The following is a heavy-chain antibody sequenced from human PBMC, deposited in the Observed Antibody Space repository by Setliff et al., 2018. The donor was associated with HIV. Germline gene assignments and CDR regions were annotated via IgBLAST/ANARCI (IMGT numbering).Heavy chain of an antibody. CDR1: GYSFSDYY. CDR2: ISPKYGGT. J-gene: IGHJ3*01. CDR3: ARTSGDAYNYEGAFDV. Sequence: ASVKVSCKASGYSFSDYYIHWVRQAPGHGFQWMGWISPKYGGTNYAQNFQGRVTMTRDTSISTAYMDLSSLKSEDTAIYYCARTSGDAYNYEGAFDVWGQGTLVTVSS. D-gene: IGHD5-12*01. V-gene: IGHV1-2*02.